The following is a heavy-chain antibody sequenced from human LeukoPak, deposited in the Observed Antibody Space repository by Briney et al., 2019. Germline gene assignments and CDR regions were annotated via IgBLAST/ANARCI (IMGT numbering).Heavy chain of an antibody. J-gene: IGHJ6*02. Sequence: SETLSLTCTVSGGSISRYYWSWIRQPPGKGLEWIGYIYYSETYYNPSLKSRVTISLDTSKNQFSLNLRFVTAADTAVYYCARTQGWGTVRTGYYYGMDVWGQGTTVTVSS. D-gene: IGHD4-11*01. CDR3: ARTQGWGTVRTGYYYGMDV. CDR1: GGSISRYY. V-gene: IGHV4-59*08. CDR2: IYYSET.